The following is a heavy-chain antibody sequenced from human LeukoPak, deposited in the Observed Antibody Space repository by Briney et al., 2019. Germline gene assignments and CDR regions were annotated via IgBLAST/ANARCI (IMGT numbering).Heavy chain of an antibody. Sequence: GGSLRLSCAASGFTFSSYSMNWVRQAPGKGLEWVSYISSSSSTIYYADSVKGRFTISRDNAKNSLYLQMNSLRAEDTAVYYCARQQRRGAFDIWGQGTMVTVSS. CDR3: ARQQRRGAFDI. CDR1: GFTFSSYS. J-gene: IGHJ3*02. CDR2: ISSSSSTI. V-gene: IGHV3-48*04. D-gene: IGHD6-25*01.